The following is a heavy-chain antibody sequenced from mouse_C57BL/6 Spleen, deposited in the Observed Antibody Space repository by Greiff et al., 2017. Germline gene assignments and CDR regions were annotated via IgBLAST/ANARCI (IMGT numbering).Heavy chain of an antibody. CDR3: ATITTVVATDYYAMDY. V-gene: IGHV1-82*01. CDR1: GYAFSSSW. Sequence: QVQLKQSGPELVKPGASVKISCKASGYAFSSSWMNWVKQRPGKGLEWIGRIYPGDGDTNYTGKFKGKATLTADKSSSTAYMQLSSLTSEDSAVYFCATITTVVATDYYAMDYWGQGTSVTVSS. CDR2: IYPGDGDT. J-gene: IGHJ4*01. D-gene: IGHD1-1*01.